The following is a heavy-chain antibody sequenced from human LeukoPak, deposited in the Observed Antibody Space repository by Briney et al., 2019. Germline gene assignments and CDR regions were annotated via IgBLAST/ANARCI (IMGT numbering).Heavy chain of an antibody. Sequence: GGSLRLSCAASGFTFSIYSMNWVRQAPGKGLEWVSCFSISSTIYYADSVKGRFTISRDNAENSLYLQMNSLRAEDTAVYYCARGAGPYGDYRDYWGQGTLVTVSS. V-gene: IGHV3-48*01. J-gene: IGHJ4*02. D-gene: IGHD4-17*01. CDR2: FSISSTI. CDR3: ARGAGPYGDYRDY. CDR1: GFTFSIYS.